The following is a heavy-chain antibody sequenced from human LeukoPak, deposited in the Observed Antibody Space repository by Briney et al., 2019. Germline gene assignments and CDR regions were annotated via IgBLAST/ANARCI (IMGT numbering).Heavy chain of an antibody. CDR1: GGTFTSYA. D-gene: IGHD1-14*01. Sequence: ASVKVSCKASGGTFTSYAISWVRQAPGQGLEWMGGIIPIFGTANYAQKFQGRVTITADESTSTAYMKLSSLRSEDTAVYYCARAGAEGEFDPWGQGTLVTVSS. CDR3: ARAGAEGEFDP. J-gene: IGHJ5*02. V-gene: IGHV1-69*01. CDR2: IIPIFGTA.